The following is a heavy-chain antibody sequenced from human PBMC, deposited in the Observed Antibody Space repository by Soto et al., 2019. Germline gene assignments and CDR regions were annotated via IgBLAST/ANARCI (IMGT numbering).Heavy chain of an antibody. Sequence: QVQLVQSGAEVKKPGASVKVSCKASGYTFTSYDINWVRQATGQGLEWMGWMNPNSGNTGYAQKFQGRVPMTRNTSICTAYMELCSVRAEDTAVYYCARGGGAAAGNRAMDQPYYYYYMDVGGKGTTVTFSS. CDR1: GYTFTSYD. CDR3: ARGGGAAAGNRAMDQPYYYYYMDV. V-gene: IGHV1-8*01. D-gene: IGHD6-13*01. CDR2: MNPNSGNT. J-gene: IGHJ6*03.